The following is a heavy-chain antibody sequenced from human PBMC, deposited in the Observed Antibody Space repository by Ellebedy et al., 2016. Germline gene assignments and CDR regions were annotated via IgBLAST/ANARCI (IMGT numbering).Heavy chain of an antibody. V-gene: IGHV3-7*01. CDR2: IKQDGSEK. D-gene: IGHD3-3*01. Sequence: GESLKISCAAFGFTFSSYWMSWVRQAPGKGLEWVANIKQDGSEKYYVDSVKGRFTISRDNAKNSLYLQMNSLRAEDTAVYYCARETTDFWSGPPVDWGQGTLVTVSS. J-gene: IGHJ4*02. CDR3: ARETTDFWSGPPVD. CDR1: GFTFSSYW.